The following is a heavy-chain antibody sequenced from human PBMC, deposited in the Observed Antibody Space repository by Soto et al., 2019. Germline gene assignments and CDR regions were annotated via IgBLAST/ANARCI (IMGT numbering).Heavy chain of an antibody. V-gene: IGHV3-7*01. J-gene: IGHJ4*02. CDR3: ARDLVGYGGNSDGGY. CDR1: GFTFSRYW. CDR2: IKQDGSEK. Sequence: GGSLRLSCAASGFTFSRYWMSWVRQAPGKGLEWVANIKQDGSEKYYVDSVKGRFTISRDNAKNSLYLQMNSLRAEDTAVYYCARDLVGYGGNSDGGYWGQGTLVTVSS. D-gene: IGHD4-17*01.